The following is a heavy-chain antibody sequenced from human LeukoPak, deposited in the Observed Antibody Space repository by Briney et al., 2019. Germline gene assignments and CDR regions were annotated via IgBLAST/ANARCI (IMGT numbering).Heavy chain of an antibody. D-gene: IGHD3-10*01. V-gene: IGHV3-74*03. J-gene: IGHJ5*02. Sequence: GGSLRLSCAASGFTFSDYYMSWVRQAPGKGLVWVSRINTDGSATTYADFVKGRFTISRDNAKNTLYLQMKSLRAEDTAVYYCARAQYGWFDPWGQGTLVTVSS. CDR2: INTDGSAT. CDR3: ARAQYGWFDP. CDR1: GFTFSDYY.